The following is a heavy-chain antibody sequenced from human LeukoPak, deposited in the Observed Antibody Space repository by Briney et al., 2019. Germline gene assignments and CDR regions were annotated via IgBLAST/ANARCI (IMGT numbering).Heavy chain of an antibody. CDR3: ARGFPENYDILTGYSPDYYYYYMDV. CDR2: INPISGGT. D-gene: IGHD3-9*01. V-gene: IGHV1-2*06. J-gene: IGHJ6*03. CDR1: GYTFTGYY. Sequence: ASVKVSCKASGYTFTGYYMHWVRQAPGQGVEWMGRINPISGGTNYAQKFQGRVTMTRDTSISTAYMELSRLRSDDTAVYYCARGFPENYDILTGYSPDYYYYYMDVWGKGTTVTVSS.